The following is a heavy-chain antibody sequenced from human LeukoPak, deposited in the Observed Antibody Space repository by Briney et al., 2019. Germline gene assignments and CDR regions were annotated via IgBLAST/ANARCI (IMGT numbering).Heavy chain of an antibody. CDR3: ARRYRHSGYDLATIFDY. J-gene: IGHJ4*02. V-gene: IGHV5-51*01. CDR2: IYPGDSDT. CDR1: GYSFTSYW. Sequence: GESLKISCKGSGYSFTSYWIGWVRQMPGKGLEWMGIIYPGDSDTRYSPSFQGQVTISADKSISTAYLQWSSLKASDTAMYYCARRYRHSGYDLATIFDYWGQGTLVTVSS. D-gene: IGHD5-12*01.